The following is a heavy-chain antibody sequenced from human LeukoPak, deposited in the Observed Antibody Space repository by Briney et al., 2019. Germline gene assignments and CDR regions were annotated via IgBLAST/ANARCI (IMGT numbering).Heavy chain of an antibody. CDR3: ARQRADYYYYYVDV. CDR1: GCSINTANYY. J-gene: IGHJ6*03. V-gene: IGHV4-39*01. Sequence: SETLSLTCTVSGCSINTANYYWGWLRQPPGKGLEWIGSIYYSETTYDNPSLKSRVTISIETSTNQFSLRLSSVTASDTAVYYCARQRADYYYYYVDVWGEGTTVAAS. CDR2: IYYSETT.